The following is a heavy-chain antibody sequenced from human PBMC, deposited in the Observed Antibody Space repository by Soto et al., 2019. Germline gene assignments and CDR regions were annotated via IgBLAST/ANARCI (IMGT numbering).Heavy chain of an antibody. CDR3: ARDPALGGPFDY. V-gene: IGHV1-18*01. Sequence: ASVKVSCKASGYTFTSYGTSWVRQAPGQGLEWMGWINPNNGNTKYAQKVQGRVTMTTDTSTSTAYMELRSLRSDDTAVYYCARDPALGGPFDYWAQGTLVTVSS. CDR1: GYTFTSYG. CDR2: INPNNGNT. J-gene: IGHJ4*02. D-gene: IGHD3-16*01.